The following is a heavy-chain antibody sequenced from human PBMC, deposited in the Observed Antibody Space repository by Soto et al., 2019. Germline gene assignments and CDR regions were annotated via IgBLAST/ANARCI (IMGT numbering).Heavy chain of an antibody. CDR2: TYYRSKWYN. D-gene: IGHD2-2*01. CDR1: GDSVSSNSAA. V-gene: IGHV6-1*01. J-gene: IGHJ6*02. Sequence: SQTLSLTCAISGDSVSSNSAAWNWIRQSPSRGLEWLGRTYYRSKWYNDYAVSVKSRITINPDTSKNQFSLQLNSVTPEDTAVYYCARDRVAAPAFMSTDYYGMDVWGQGTTVTVSS. CDR3: ARDRVAAPAFMSTDYYGMDV.